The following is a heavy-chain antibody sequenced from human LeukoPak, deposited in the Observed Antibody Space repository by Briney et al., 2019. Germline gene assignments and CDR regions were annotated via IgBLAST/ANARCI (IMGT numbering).Heavy chain of an antibody. Sequence: PGGSLRLSCAASGFTFSSYEMSWVRQAPGKGLEWVSYISSGGTGKYYADSVKGRFTISRDNAKNSLYLQMNSLRAEDTAIYYCARVINFYYYMDVWGKGTTVTISS. V-gene: IGHV3-48*03. CDR1: GFTFSSYE. J-gene: IGHJ6*03. D-gene: IGHD2/OR15-2a*01. CDR3: ARVINFYYYMDV. CDR2: ISSGGTGK.